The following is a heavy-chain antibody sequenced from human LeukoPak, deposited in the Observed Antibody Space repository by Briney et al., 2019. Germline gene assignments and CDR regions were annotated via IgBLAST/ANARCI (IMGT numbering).Heavy chain of an antibody. J-gene: IGHJ5*02. Sequence: GGSLRLSCAASGFTVNSNFMSWFRQAAGQGLEWVSIIYSGGTTHYADSVKGRFTISRDNTKNTLYLQMDSLRAEDTAVYYCARTYYSGSGTYQRWFDPWGQGTLVTVSS. D-gene: IGHD3-10*01. V-gene: IGHV3-53*01. CDR1: GFTVNSNF. CDR2: IYSGGTT. CDR3: ARTYYSGSGTYQRWFDP.